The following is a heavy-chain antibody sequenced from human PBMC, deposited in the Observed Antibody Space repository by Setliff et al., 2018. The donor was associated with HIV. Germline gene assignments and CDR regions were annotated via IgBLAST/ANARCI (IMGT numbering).Heavy chain of an antibody. V-gene: IGHV1-69*04. D-gene: IGHD1-26*01. Sequence: ASVKVSCKASGGTLNNDAISWVRQAPGQGLEWMGRIIPILAAANYAQKFQGRVTITADKSTSTVNMELSNLRSEDTAFYCATSKVGVSSAFDMWGQGTLVTVSS. CDR2: IIPILAAA. J-gene: IGHJ3*02. CDR3: TSKVGVSSAFDM. CDR1: GGTLNNDA.